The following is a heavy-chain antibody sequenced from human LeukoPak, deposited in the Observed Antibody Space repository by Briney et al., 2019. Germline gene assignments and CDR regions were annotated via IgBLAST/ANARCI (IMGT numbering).Heavy chain of an antibody. CDR2: ISSSSSYI. V-gene: IGHV3-21*01. CDR3: ARGLSGYYFDY. CDR1: GFTFSTYG. J-gene: IGHJ4*02. Sequence: GGSLRLSCAASGFTFSTYGMHWVRQAPGKGLEWVSSISSSSSYIYYADSVKGRFTISRDNAKNSLYLQMNSLRAEDTAVYYCARGLSGYYFDYWGQGTLVTVSS. D-gene: IGHD3-16*02.